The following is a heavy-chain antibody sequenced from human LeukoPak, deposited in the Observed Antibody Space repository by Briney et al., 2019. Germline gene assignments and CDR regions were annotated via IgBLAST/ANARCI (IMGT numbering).Heavy chain of an antibody. J-gene: IGHJ4*02. CDR2: ISGSGGST. CDR1: GFTFSSYA. CDR3: AKGEGNRFLEWPFDY. V-gene: IGHV3-23*01. D-gene: IGHD3-3*01. Sequence: GGSLRLSCAASGFTFSSYAMSWVRQAPGKGLEWVSAISGSGGSTYYADSVKGRFTISRDNSKNTLYLQMNSLRAEDTAVYYCAKGEGNRFLEWPFDYWGQGTLVTVSS.